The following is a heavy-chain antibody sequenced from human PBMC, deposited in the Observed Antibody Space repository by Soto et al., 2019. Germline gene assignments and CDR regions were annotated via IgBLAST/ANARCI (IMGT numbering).Heavy chain of an antibody. J-gene: IGHJ4*02. Sequence: GGSLRLSCAASGFTFSDHYMDWVRQAPGKGLEWISYISVSGNIIKYAESVKGRFTISRDNADNSLHLHMSNLRVDDTALYFCVRDTMRASAAASLDYWGQGTQVTVSS. CDR1: GFTFSDHY. D-gene: IGHD2-2*01. V-gene: IGHV3-11*04. CDR2: ISVSGNII. CDR3: VRDTMRASAAASLDY.